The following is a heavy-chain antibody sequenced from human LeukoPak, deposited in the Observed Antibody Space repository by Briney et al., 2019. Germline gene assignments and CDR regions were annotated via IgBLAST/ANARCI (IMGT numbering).Heavy chain of an antibody. CDR3: AGNSGYDSFRVYYYYYMDV. CDR2: IHTSGNT. Sequence: SETLSLTCTVSGGSISSSSYYWGWIRQPPGKGLEWIGHIHTSGNTNYNPSLKSRVTISVDTSKNQFSLKLSSVTAADTAVYYCAGNSGYDSFRVYYYYYMDVWGKGTTVTVSS. CDR1: GGSISSSSYY. V-gene: IGHV4-61*05. D-gene: IGHD5-12*01. J-gene: IGHJ6*03.